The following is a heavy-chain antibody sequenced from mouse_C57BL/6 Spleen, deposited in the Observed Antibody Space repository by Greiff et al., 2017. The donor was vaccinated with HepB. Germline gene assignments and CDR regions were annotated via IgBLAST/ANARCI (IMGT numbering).Heavy chain of an antibody. CDR2: ISSGGDYI. Sequence: DVQLVESGEGLVKPGGSLKLSCAASGFTFSSYAMSWVRQTPEKRLEWVAYISSGGDYIYYADTVKGRFTISSDNARNTLYLQMSSLKSEDTAMYYGTREKGVGLRRGYFDYWGQGTTLTVAS. V-gene: IGHV5-9-1*02. CDR3: TREKGVGLRRGYFDY. J-gene: IGHJ2*01. D-gene: IGHD2-4*01. CDR1: GFTFSSYA.